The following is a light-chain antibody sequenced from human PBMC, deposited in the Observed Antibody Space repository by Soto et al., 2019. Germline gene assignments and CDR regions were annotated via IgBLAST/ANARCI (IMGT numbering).Light chain of an antibody. CDR3: QQRSSLPPIT. V-gene: IGKV3-11*01. J-gene: IGKJ5*01. CDR1: QSIGNF. Sequence: SAAILSLSPMERATLSCRASQSIGNFLAWYQQKPGQPPRLLIFDASNRAAGVPARFSGSGSGTDFTLTIRSLEPEDFAVYFCQQRSSLPPITFGQVTRLEIK. CDR2: DAS.